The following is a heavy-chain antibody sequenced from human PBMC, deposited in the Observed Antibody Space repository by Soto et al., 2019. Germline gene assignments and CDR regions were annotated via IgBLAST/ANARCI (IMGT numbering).Heavy chain of an antibody. J-gene: IGHJ6*01. Sequence: EVQLVESGGGLVQPGGSLRLSMHWVRQAPGKGLEYVSAITSNGGNTDYASSVKGRFTISRDNSKNTLYLQMGSLRAEDMAVYYCARRIPFGYGMDVW. CDR3: ARRIPFGYGMDV. V-gene: IGHV3-64*01. D-gene: IGHD2-21*01. CDR2: ITSNGGNT.